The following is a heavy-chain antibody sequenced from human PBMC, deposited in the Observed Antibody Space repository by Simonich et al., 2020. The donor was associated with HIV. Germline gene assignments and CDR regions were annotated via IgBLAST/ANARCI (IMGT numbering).Heavy chain of an antibody. CDR3: ARAGVRQWLVQYLQH. V-gene: IGHV1-2*06. J-gene: IGHJ1*01. CDR2: IKPNRGDT. Sequence: QVQLVQSGAEVKKPGASVKVSCKASGYTFTDYYMHWVRQAPGQGLEWRGRIKPNRGDTKSAQHFQGRVTMTRDTSISTAYMELSRLTSDDTAIFYCARAGVRQWLVQYLQHWGQGTLVSVSS. CDR1: GYTFTDYY. D-gene: IGHD6-19*01.